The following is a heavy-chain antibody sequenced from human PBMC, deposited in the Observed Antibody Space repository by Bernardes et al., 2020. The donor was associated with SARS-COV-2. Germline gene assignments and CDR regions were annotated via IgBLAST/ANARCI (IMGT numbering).Heavy chain of an antibody. CDR2: IYYSGST. J-gene: IGHJ6*02. V-gene: IGHV4-31*03. CDR1: GGSISSGGYY. D-gene: IGHD3-9*01. CDR3: ARDSLKDWRYGKYYYYGMDV. Sequence: SETLSLTCTVSGGSISSGGYYWSWIRQHPGKGLEWIGYIYYSGSTYYNPSLKSRVTISVDTSKNQFSLKLSSVTAADTAVYYCARDSLKDWRYGKYYYYGMDVWGQGTTVTVSS.